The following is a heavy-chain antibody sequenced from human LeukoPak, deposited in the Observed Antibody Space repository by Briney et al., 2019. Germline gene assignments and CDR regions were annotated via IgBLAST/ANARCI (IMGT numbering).Heavy chain of an antibody. J-gene: IGHJ4*02. Sequence: SETLSLTCTVSSVSISSYYWTWLRQPPGKGLEWIGYIYYSGSANYNPSLKSRVTMSVDTSKNQFSLKLSSVTAADTAVYYCARHYGFIDYWGQGTLVTVSS. D-gene: IGHD5-24*01. CDR2: IYYSGSA. CDR1: SVSISSYY. CDR3: ARHYGFIDY. V-gene: IGHV4-59*08.